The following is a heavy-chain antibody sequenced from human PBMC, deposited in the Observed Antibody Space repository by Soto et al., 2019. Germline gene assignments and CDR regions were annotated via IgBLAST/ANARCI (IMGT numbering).Heavy chain of an antibody. CDR1: GFTVNNIF. V-gene: IGHV3-66*01. D-gene: IGHD3-3*01. CDR2: ISSDGST. CDR3: ARDIFGGSYDFWH. J-gene: IGHJ4*02. Sequence: EVQEVESGGGLVQPGGSLRLSCAVSGFTVNNIFMTWVRQAPGKGLEWVSVISSDGSTYYADSVKGRFTISRDNSKNTLFLEMRSLRAGDTAVYYCARDIFGGSYDFWHGGQGTLVTVSS.